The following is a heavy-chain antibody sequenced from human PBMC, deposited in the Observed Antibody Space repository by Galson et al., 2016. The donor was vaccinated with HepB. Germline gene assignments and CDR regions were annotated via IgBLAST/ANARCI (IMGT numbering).Heavy chain of an antibody. CDR2: VSTTETT. Sequence: ATLSLTCIVSGGSVSRYYWGWIRQPAGKGLEWIGRVSTTETTNYNPSLKSRVTLSVDTPKNQFSLNLRSVTDADTAVYFCARDGTDGMDAWGQGTTVTVSS. D-gene: IGHD1-26*01. CDR1: GGSVSRYY. J-gene: IGHJ6*02. V-gene: IGHV4-4*07. CDR3: ARDGTDGMDA.